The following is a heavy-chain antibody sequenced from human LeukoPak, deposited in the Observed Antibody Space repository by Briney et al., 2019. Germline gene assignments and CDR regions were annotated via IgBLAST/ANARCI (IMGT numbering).Heavy chain of an antibody. CDR3: AKSAAAPGSYFDY. D-gene: IGHD2-2*01. CDR2: ISGSGGST. J-gene: IGHJ4*02. V-gene: IGHV3-23*01. CDR1: GFTFSSYA. Sequence: GGSLRLSCAASGFTFSSYAMSWVRQAPGRGLEWVSAISGSGGSTYYADSAKGRFTISRDNSKNTLYLQMNSLRAEDTAVYYCAKSAAAPGSYFDYWGQGTLVTVSS.